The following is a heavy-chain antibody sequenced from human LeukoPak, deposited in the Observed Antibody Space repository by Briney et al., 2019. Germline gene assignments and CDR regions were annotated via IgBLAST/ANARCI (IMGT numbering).Heavy chain of an antibody. CDR2: TYHRSTWYD. CDR1: GDSFSSNNAA. CDR3: TREVAGTGGFDY. Sequence: SQTLSLTCAISGDSFSSNNAAWNWIRQSPSRGLEWLGRTYHRSTWYDDYVVSVRSRLTITPDISKNQVSLQLNSVTPEDTAVYYCTREVAGTGGFDYWGQGITVTVSS. D-gene: IGHD6-13*01. V-gene: IGHV6-1*01. J-gene: IGHJ4*02.